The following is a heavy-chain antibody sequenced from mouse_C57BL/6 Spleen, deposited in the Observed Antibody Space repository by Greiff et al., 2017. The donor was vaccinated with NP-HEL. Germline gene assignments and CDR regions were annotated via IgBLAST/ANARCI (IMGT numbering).Heavy chain of an antibody. CDR2: IYPGDGAT. CDR3: ARVGRYYAMDY. J-gene: IGHJ4*01. CDR1: GYAFSSYW. Sequence: VQRVESGAELVKPGASVKISCKASGYAFSSYWMNWVKQRPGKGLEWIGQIYPGDGATNYNGKFKGKATLTADKSSSTAYMQLSSLTSEDSAVYFCARVGRYYAMDYWGQGTSVTVSS. V-gene: IGHV1-80*01.